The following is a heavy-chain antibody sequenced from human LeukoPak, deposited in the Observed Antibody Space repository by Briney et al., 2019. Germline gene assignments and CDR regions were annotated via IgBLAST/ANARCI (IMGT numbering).Heavy chain of an antibody. CDR2: INPNSGGT. V-gene: IGHV1-2*02. Sequence: GASVKVSCKASGYTFTGYYMHWVRQAPGQGLEWMGWINPNSGGTNYAQKFQGRVTMTRDTSISTAYMELSRLRSDDTAVYYCASRNSDIVVVPAVEEDYYYGMDVWGQGTTVTVSS. J-gene: IGHJ6*02. D-gene: IGHD2-2*01. CDR1: GYTFTGYY. CDR3: ASRNSDIVVVPAVEEDYYYGMDV.